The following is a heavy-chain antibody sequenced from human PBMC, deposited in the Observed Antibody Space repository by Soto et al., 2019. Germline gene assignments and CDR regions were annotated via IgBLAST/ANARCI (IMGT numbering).Heavy chain of an antibody. J-gene: IGHJ3*02. CDR2: IYYSGST. D-gene: IGHD3-22*01. Sequence: QVQLQESGPGLVKPSQTLSLTCTVSGGSISSGGYYWSWIRQHPGKGLEWIGYIYYSGSTYYNPSLKSPVTISVDTSKNQFSLKLSSVTAADTAVYYCARVSDDSSGYYPWGAFDIWGQGTMVTVSS. V-gene: IGHV4-31*01. CDR3: ARVSDDSSGYYPWGAFDI. CDR1: GGSISSGGYY.